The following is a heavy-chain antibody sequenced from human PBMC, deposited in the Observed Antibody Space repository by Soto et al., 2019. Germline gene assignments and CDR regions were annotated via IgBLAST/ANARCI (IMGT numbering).Heavy chain of an antibody. V-gene: IGHV4-34*01. CDR1: GGSFTGYY. D-gene: IGHD3-3*01. CDR3: VRGQPHRITIFEVVIRSYDYGMDV. CDR2: INYRGST. Sequence: QVQLQQWGAGLLKPSETLSLTCAVYGGSFTGYYWTWIRQTPGKGLEWIGEINYRGSTYYNPSLESRITMAVDTSTNQSSLKLSSMTAADTAVYFCVRGQPHRITIFEVVIRSYDYGMDVWGQGTTVTVSS. J-gene: IGHJ6*02.